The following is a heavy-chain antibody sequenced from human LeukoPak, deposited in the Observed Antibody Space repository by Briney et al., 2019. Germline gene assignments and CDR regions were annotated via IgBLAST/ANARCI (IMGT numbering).Heavy chain of an antibody. J-gene: IGHJ6*03. CDR2: ISAYNGNT. V-gene: IGHV1-18*01. Sequence: ASVKVSCKASGYTFTSYGISWVRQAPGQGLEWMGWISAYNGNTNYAQKLQGRVTMTTDTSTSTAYMELRSLRSDDTAVYYCARVGGLYGSGIWDYYYYMDVWGKGTTVTVSS. CDR1: GYTFTSYG. D-gene: IGHD3-10*01. CDR3: ARVGGLYGSGIWDYYYYMDV.